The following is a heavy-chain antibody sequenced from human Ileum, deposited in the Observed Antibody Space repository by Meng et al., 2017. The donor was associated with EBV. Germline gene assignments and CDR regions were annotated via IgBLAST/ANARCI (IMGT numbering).Heavy chain of an antibody. Sequence: QVQEQDAGQGLVQAVGTLCITCTVSGDSISSDIWWSWVGQAPGKGLEWIGEVYHRGDTNYNPSLKSRVDISVDKSKNQFYLSLFSVTAADTAVYYCGRDQGRELINHWGQGTLVTVSS. CDR1: GDSISSDIW. V-gene: IGHV4-4*02. D-gene: IGHD1-7*01. CDR3: GRDQGRELINH. CDR2: VYHRGDT. J-gene: IGHJ4*02.